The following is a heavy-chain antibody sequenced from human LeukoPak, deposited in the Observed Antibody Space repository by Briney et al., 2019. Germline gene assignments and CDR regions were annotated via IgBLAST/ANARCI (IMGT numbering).Heavy chain of an antibody. CDR3: AKDLAVADSYYYYYGMDV. CDR1: GFTFSSYT. J-gene: IGHJ6*02. Sequence: GGSLRLSCAVSGFTFSSYTMHWVRQAPGKGLEWVALISYDANKQFQSDSVKGRFTISRDNSKNTLYLQMNSLRAEDTAVYYCAKDLAVADSYYYYYGMDVWGQGTTVTVSS. CDR2: ISYDANKQ. V-gene: IGHV3-30-3*01. D-gene: IGHD6-19*01.